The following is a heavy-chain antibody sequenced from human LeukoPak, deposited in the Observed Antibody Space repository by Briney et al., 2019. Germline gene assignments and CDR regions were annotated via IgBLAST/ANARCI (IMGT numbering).Heavy chain of an antibody. CDR1: RYSFTSYW. D-gene: IGHD6-19*01. V-gene: IGHV5-51*01. CDR3: ARGRGSGWYSHWFDP. Sequence: GESLKISCKGSRYSFTSYWIGWVRQMPGKGLEWMGIIYPGDSDTRYSPSFQGQVTISADKSISTAYLQWSSLKASDTAMYYCARGRGSGWYSHWFDPWGQGTLVTVSS. CDR2: IYPGDSDT. J-gene: IGHJ5*02.